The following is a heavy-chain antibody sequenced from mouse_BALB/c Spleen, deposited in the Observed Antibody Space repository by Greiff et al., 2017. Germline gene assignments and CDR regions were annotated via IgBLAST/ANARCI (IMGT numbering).Heavy chain of an antibody. CDR1: GFSFSDYY. CDR3: AREHYRDKSDAMDY. J-gene: IGHJ4*01. D-gene: IGHD2-14*01. Sequence: DVMLVESGGGLVKPGGSLKLSCAASGFSFSDYYLCWVRRTPARRQVGVSTISDGGSYTYYPDSVKGRFTISRDNAKNNLYLQMSSLKSEDTAMYYCAREHYRDKSDAMDYWGQGTSVTVSS. CDR2: ISDGGSYT. V-gene: IGHV5-4*02.